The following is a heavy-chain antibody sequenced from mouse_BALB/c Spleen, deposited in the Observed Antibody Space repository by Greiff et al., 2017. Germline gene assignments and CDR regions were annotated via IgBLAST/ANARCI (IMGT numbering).Heavy chain of an antibody. D-gene: IGHD1-1*01. Sequence: EVQLVESGPGLVKPSQSLSLTCTVTGYSITSDYAWNWIRQFPGNKLEWMGYISYSGSTSYNPSLKSRISITRDTSKNQFFLQLNSVTTEDTATYYCARGDYYGSSSNFDYWGQGTTLTVSS. CDR2: ISYSGST. V-gene: IGHV3-2*02. CDR1: GYSITSDYA. J-gene: IGHJ2*01. CDR3: ARGDYYGSSSNFDY.